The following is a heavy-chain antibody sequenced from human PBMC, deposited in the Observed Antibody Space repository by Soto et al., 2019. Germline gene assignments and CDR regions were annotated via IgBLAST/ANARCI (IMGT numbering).Heavy chain of an antibody. D-gene: IGHD6-19*01. J-gene: IGHJ4*02. Sequence: ASVKVSCKASGYTFTSYYMHWVRQAPGQGLEWMGIINPSGGSTSYAQKFQGRVTITADESTSTAYMELSSLRSEDTAVYYCAGRIAVAGTDYFDYWGQGTLVNVSS. CDR1: GYTFTSYY. CDR2: INPSGGST. CDR3: AGRIAVAGTDYFDY. V-gene: IGHV1-46*01.